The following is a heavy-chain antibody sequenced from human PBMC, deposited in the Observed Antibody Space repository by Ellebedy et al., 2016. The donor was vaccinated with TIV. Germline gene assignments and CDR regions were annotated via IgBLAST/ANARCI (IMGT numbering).Heavy chain of an antibody. J-gene: IGHJ6*02. CDR2: IITDGGRT. CDR1: GFIFSNYA. D-gene: IGHD2-15*01. CDR3: AKGGGYCGGGNCYSGMDV. Sequence: GGPLRLSCAASGFIFSNYAMNWVRQAPGKGLEWVSAIITDGGRTFYTDSVKGRFTISRDNSKSTLYLQLNSLRAEDTAVYHCAKGGGYCGGGNCYSGMDVWGQGTTVIVSS. V-gene: IGHV3-23*01.